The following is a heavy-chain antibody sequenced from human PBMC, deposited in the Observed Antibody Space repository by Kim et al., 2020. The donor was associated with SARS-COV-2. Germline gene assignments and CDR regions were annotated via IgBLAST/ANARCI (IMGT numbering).Heavy chain of an antibody. J-gene: IGHJ6*02. CDR1: GYSISSGYY. Sequence: SETLSLTCTVSGYSISSGYYWGWIRQPPGKGLEWIGSIYHSGSTYYNPSLKSRVTISVDTSKNQFSLKLSSVTAADTAVYYCARVSSTTVSHGMDVWGQGTTVTVSS. V-gene: IGHV4-38-2*02. CDR3: ARVSSTTVSHGMDV. D-gene: IGHD4-4*01. CDR2: IYHSGST.